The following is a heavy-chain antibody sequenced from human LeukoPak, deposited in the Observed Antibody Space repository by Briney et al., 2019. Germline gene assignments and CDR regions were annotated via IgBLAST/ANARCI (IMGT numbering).Heavy chain of an antibody. CDR2: TSSSDDGT. CDR1: GFPLSNYA. D-gene: IGHD2-21*01. Sequence: GGSLRLSCVASGFPLSNYAMSWVRQVPGKGLEWVSATSSSDDGTYYADSVRGRFTISRDNSKNALYLQMNRLRVEDAALYYCARAPVTSCRGAFCYPFDYWGQGILVTVSS. J-gene: IGHJ4*02. CDR3: ARAPVTSCRGAFCYPFDY. V-gene: IGHV3-23*01.